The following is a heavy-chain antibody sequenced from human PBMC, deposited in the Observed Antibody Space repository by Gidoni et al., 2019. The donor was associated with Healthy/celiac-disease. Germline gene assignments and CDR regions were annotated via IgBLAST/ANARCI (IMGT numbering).Heavy chain of an antibody. CDR2: MYSGGST. CDR1: GFTVSSNY. V-gene: IGHV3-53*02. J-gene: IGHJ3*02. CDR3: ARGWLGVVVTAPDAFDI. D-gene: IGHD2-21*02. Sequence: EVQLVETGGGLIQPGGSLILSCAASGFTVSSNYMSWVRQAPGKGLEWVSVMYSGGSTYYADSVKGRFTISRDNSKNTLYLQMNSLRAEDTAVYYCARGWLGVVVTAPDAFDIWGQGTMVTVSS.